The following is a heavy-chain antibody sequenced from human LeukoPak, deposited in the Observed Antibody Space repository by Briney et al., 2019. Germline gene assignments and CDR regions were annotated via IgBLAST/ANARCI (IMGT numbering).Heavy chain of an antibody. CDR3: ARRRLRYFDWLEGDYYYYMDV. CDR2: IFHSGDV. D-gene: IGHD3-9*01. V-gene: IGHV4-38-2*02. J-gene: IGHJ6*03. CDR1: GYSIISDYF. Sequence: SETLSLTCIVSGYSIISDYFWGWVRQPPGKGPEWIGSIFHSGDVYYNPSLKSRVTISVDTSKNQFSLKLSSVTAADTAVYYCARRRLRYFDWLEGDYYYYMDVWGKGTTVTISS.